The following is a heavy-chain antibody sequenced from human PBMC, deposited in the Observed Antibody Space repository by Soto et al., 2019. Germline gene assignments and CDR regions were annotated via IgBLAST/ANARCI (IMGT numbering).Heavy chain of an antibody. CDR1: GGSFSGYI. V-gene: IGHV4-34*01. Sequence: PSETLSLTCDVYGGSFSGYIWTWIRQTPGKGLQWIGQINHSGSANYNPSLKSRVTISLDTSKNQFSLRLNSVTAADTAVYFCVRSSIEPRIFMYPFDYWGLGTLVTVSS. D-gene: IGHD6-6*01. J-gene: IGHJ4*02. CDR3: VRSSIEPRIFMYPFDY. CDR2: INHSGSA.